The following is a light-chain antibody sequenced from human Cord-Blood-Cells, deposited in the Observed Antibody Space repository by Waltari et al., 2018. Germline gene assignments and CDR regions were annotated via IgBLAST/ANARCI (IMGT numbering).Light chain of an antibody. CDR2: DAS. CDR1: QSISSW. V-gene: IGKV1-5*01. Sequence: IQMTQSPSTLSASVGDRVTITCRASQSISSWLAWYQQKPGKAPKLLIYDASSLESGVPSRFSGSGSGTEFTLTISSLQPDDFATYYCQQYNSYSTWTFGQGP. CDR3: QQYNSYSTWT. J-gene: IGKJ1*01.